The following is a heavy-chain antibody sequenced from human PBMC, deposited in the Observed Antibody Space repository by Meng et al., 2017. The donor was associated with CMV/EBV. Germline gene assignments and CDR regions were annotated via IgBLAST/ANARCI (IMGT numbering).Heavy chain of an antibody. CDR1: GFTFSSYE. J-gene: IGHJ6*02. CDR3: ARGSGAKDIVVVPAAIHGGYHYYGMDV. V-gene: IGHV3-48*03. D-gene: IGHD2-2*02. Sequence: GESLKISCAASGFTFSSYEMNWVRQAPGKGLEWVSYIRSSGSTIYYADSVKGRFTISRDNAKNSLYLQMNSLRAEDTAVYYCARGSGAKDIVVVPAAIHGGYHYYGMDVWGQGTTVTVSS. CDR2: IRSSGSTI.